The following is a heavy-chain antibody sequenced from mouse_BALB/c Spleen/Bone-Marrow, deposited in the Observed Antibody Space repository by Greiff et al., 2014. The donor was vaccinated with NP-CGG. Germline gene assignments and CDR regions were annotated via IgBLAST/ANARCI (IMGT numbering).Heavy chain of an antibody. V-gene: IGHV5-12*02. J-gene: IGHJ3*01. CDR1: GFTFSDYY. Sequence: EVHLVESGGGLVQPGGSLKLSCATSGFTFSDYYMYWVRQTPEKRLEWVAYISNGGGSTYYPDTVKGRFTISRDSAKNTLYLQMSRLKSEDTAMYYCASTYYGNPFAYWGQGTLVTVSA. CDR3: ASTYYGNPFAY. D-gene: IGHD2-10*01. CDR2: ISNGGGST.